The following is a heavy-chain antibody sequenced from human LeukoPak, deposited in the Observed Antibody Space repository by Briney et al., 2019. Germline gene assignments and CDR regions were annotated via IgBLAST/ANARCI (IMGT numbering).Heavy chain of an antibody. CDR2: IYTSGST. J-gene: IGHJ4*02. CDR3: ARDLGYDSSGYHY. V-gene: IGHV4-4*07. D-gene: IGHD3-22*01. Sequence: SETLSLTCAVSGDSFSTSYWTWIRQPAGKGLEWIGRIYTSGSTNYNPSLKSRVTMSIDTSKKQFSLKLSSVTAADTAVYYCARDLGYDSSGYHYWGQGALVTVSS. CDR1: GDSFSTSY.